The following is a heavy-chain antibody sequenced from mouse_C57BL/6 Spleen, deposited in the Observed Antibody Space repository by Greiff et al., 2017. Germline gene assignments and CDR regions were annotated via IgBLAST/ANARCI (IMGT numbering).Heavy chain of an antibody. V-gene: IGHV1-82*01. CDR2: IYPGDGDT. D-gene: IGHD2-4*01. CDR1: GYAFSSSW. J-gene: IGHJ1*03. Sequence: QVQLQQSGPELVKPGASVKISCKASGYAFSSSWMNWVKQRPGKGLEWIGRIYPGDGDTNYTGKFKCKVTLTADKSSSTAYMQLSRLTSEDSAIYFCERDDYGGLGYWYFDVWGTGTTVTVSS. CDR3: ERDDYGGLGYWYFDV.